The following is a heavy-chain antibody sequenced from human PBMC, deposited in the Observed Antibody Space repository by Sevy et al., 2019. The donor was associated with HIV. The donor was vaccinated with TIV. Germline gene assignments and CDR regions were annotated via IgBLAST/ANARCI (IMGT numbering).Heavy chain of an antibody. CDR3: ARERATMSVLIDAFDI. Sequence: ASVKVSCKASGYTFTGYYMHWVRQAPGQGLEWMGWINPNSGGTNYAQKFQGRVTMTRDTSISTAYMELSRLRSDDTAVYYCARERATMSVLIDAFDIWGQGTMVTVSS. V-gene: IGHV1-2*02. J-gene: IGHJ3*02. CDR2: INPNSGGT. D-gene: IGHD5-12*01. CDR1: GYTFTGYY.